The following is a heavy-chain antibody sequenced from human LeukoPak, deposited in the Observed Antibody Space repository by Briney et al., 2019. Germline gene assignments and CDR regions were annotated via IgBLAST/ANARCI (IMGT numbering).Heavy chain of an antibody. J-gene: IGHJ4*02. CDR3: ARGKQELRYFDWLSAFDY. CDR1: GGSISSYY. CDR2: IYTSGST. V-gene: IGHV4-4*07. D-gene: IGHD3-9*01. Sequence: SETLSLTCTVSGGSISSYYWSWIRQPAGKGLEWIGRIYTSGSTNYNPSLKSRVTISVDASKNQFSLKLSSVTAADTAVYYCARGKQELRYFDWLSAFDYWGQGTLVTVSS.